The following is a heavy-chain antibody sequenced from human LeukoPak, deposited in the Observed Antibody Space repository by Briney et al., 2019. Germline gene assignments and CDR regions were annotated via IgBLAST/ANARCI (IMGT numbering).Heavy chain of an antibody. Sequence: PGGSLRLSCAASGFTFSSYSMNWVRQAPGKGLEWVSSISSSSGYIYYADSVKGRFTISRDNAKNSLYLQMNSLRAEDTAVYYCARQSSGYDLGYWGQGTLVTVSS. V-gene: IGHV3-21*01. D-gene: IGHD5-12*01. CDR1: GFTFSSYS. CDR2: ISSSSGYI. CDR3: ARQSSGYDLGY. J-gene: IGHJ4*02.